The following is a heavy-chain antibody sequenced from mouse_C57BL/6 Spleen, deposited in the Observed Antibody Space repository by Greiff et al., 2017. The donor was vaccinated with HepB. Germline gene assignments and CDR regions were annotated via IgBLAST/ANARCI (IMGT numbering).Heavy chain of an antibody. CDR2: IDSETGGT. CDR3: TRSQLPSWFAY. V-gene: IGHV1-15*01. Sequence: QVQLQQSGAELVRPGASVTLSCKASGYTFTDYEMHWVKQTPVHGLEWIGAIDSETGGTAYNQKFKGKAILTADKSSSTAYMELRSLTSEDSAVYYCTRSQLPSWFAYWGQGTLVTVSA. D-gene: IGHD1-1*01. CDR1: GYTFTDYE. J-gene: IGHJ3*01.